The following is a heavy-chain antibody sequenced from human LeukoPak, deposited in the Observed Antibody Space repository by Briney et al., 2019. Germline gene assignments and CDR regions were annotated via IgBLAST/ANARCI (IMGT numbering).Heavy chain of an antibody. V-gene: IGHV4-61*02. J-gene: IGHJ3*02. CDR3: ARDSGYCSGGSCYVLNGFDI. D-gene: IGHD2-15*01. CDR2: IHTSGST. Sequence: SQTLSLTCTVSGGSISSGYYFWSWIRQPAGKGLEWIGRIHTSGSTNYNPSLKSRVTISVDTSKNQFSLKLSSVTAADTAVYYCARDSGYCSGGSCYVLNGFDIWGQGTMVTVSS. CDR1: GGSISSGYYF.